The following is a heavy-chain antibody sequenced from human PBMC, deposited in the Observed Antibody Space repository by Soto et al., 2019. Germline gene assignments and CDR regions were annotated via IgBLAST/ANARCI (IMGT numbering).Heavy chain of an antibody. V-gene: IGHV1-18*01. CDR2: ISAYNGNT. Sequence: GASVKVSCKASGYTFTSYGISWVRQAPGQGLEWMGWISAYNGNTNYAQKLQGRVTMTTDTSTSTAYMELRSLRSDDTAVYYCATQTYYYGSGSPIFDYWGQGTLVTVSS. J-gene: IGHJ4*02. CDR3: ATQTYYYGSGSPIFDY. D-gene: IGHD3-10*01. CDR1: GYTFTSYG.